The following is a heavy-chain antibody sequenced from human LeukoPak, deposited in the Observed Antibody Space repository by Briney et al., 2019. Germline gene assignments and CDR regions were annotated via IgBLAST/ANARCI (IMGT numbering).Heavy chain of an antibody. Sequence: SETLSLTCTVSGGSISSGGYYWSWIRQHPGKGLEWIGHIYYSGTTYYNPSLKSRVTLSVDTSKNQFSLKLSSVSAADTAVYYCAREGSAVRKFYFDYWGQGTLVTVSS. D-gene: IGHD6-19*01. CDR2: IYYSGTT. CDR3: AREGSAVRKFYFDY. J-gene: IGHJ4*02. V-gene: IGHV4-31*03. CDR1: GGSISSGGYY.